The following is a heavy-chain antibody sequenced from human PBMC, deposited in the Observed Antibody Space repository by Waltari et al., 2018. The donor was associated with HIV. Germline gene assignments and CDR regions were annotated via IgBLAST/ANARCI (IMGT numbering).Heavy chain of an antibody. CDR2: ISSDGSTT. D-gene: IGHD4-17*01. CDR3: ARENTMTYYDALDI. J-gene: IGHJ3*02. Sequence: EVQLVESGGGLVQPGGSLRLSCAASGFTFRSYWMRWVRQAPGKGLLWVSCISSDGSTTNYADSVKGRLTISRDNAKNTLYLQMNSLRADDTAVYYCARENTMTYYDALDIWGQGTMVTVSS. CDR1: GFTFRSYW. V-gene: IGHV3-74*01.